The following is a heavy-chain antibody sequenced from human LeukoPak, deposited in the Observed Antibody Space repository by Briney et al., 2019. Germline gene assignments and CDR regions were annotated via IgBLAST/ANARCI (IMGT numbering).Heavy chain of an antibody. CDR2: IKSKTDGGTT. Sequence: MPGGSLRLSCAASGFTFSNAWMSWVRQAPGKGLEWVGRIKSKTDGGTTDYAAPVKGRFTISRDDSKNSLYLQMNSLKTEDTAVYYCARVPYYYDSSGYLDYWGQGTLVTVSS. CDR1: GFTFSNAW. D-gene: IGHD3-22*01. CDR3: ARVPYYYDSSGYLDY. J-gene: IGHJ4*02. V-gene: IGHV3-15*01.